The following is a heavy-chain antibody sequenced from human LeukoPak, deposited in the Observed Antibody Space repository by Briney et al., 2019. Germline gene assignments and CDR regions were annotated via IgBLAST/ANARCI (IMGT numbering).Heavy chain of an antibody. V-gene: IGHV3-21*01. Sequence: PGGSLRLSCAASGFTFSSYSMNWVRQAPGKGLEWVSSISSSSSYIYYADSVKGRFTISRDNAKNSLYLQMNSLRAEDTAVYYCARDRWSYYPLFDYWGQGTLVTVSS. CDR2: ISSSSSYI. CDR3: ARDRWSYYPLFDY. D-gene: IGHD1-26*01. J-gene: IGHJ4*02. CDR1: GFTFSSYS.